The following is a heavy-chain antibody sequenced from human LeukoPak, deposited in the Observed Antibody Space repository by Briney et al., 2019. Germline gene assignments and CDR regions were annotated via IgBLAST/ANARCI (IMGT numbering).Heavy chain of an antibody. CDR1: GFTFSSYA. CDR2: ISGSGGST. V-gene: IGHV3-23*01. CDR3: AKNPQRQFGVVILFDY. D-gene: IGHD3-3*01. Sequence: GGSLRLSCAASGFTFSSYAMSWVRQAPGKGLGWVSAISGSGGSTYYADSVKGRFTISRGNSKNTLYLQMNSLRAEDTAVYYCAKNPQRQFGVVILFDYWGRGTLVTVSS. J-gene: IGHJ4*02.